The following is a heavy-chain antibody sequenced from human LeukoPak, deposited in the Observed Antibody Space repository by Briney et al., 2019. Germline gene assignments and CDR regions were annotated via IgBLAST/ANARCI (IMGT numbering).Heavy chain of an antibody. CDR2: IYYSGST. J-gene: IGHJ4*02. CDR3: ARAYCSGGSCYYFDY. Sequence: SETLSLTCTVSGGSISSYYWSWIRQPPGKGLEWIGYIYYSGSTNYNPSLKSRVTISVATSKNQFSLKLSSVTAADTAVYYCARAYCSGGSCYYFDYWGQGTLVTVSS. CDR1: GGSISSYY. V-gene: IGHV4-59*01. D-gene: IGHD2-15*01.